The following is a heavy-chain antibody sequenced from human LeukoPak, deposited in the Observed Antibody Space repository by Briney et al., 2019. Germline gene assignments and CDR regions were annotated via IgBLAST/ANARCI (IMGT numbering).Heavy chain of an antibody. Sequence: AASVKVXCKASGYTFTSYAMNWVRQAPGQGLEWMGWINPYNGNTNYAQKVQGRVTITTDASTSTAYMELRSLRSDDTAVYYCARDNIVVVAATKAYYFDYWGQGTLVTVSS. V-gene: IGHV1-18*01. CDR1: GYTFTSYA. CDR2: INPYNGNT. CDR3: ARDNIVVVAATKAYYFDY. J-gene: IGHJ4*02. D-gene: IGHD2-15*01.